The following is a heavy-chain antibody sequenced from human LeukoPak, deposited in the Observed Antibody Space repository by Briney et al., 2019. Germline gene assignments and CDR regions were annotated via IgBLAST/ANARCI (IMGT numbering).Heavy chain of an antibody. D-gene: IGHD6-19*01. CDR3: TTDGLAPDAFDI. CDR1: GFTFSNYW. V-gene: IGHV3-7*01. J-gene: IGHJ3*02. Sequence: GGSLRLSCAVSGFTFSNYWMSWVRQAPGKGLEWVANIKQDGNEKYYVDSVKGRFTISRDNAKNSLYLQMNSLRAEDTAVYYCTTDGLAPDAFDIWGQGTMVTVSS. CDR2: IKQDGNEK.